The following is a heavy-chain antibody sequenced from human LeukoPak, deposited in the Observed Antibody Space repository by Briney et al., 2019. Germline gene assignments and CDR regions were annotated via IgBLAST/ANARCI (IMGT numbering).Heavy chain of an antibody. V-gene: IGHV3-23*01. Sequence: GGSLRLSCAASGFTFSSYWMSWVRQAPGKGLEWVSAISGSGGSTYYADSVKGRFTISRDNSKNTLYLQMNSLRAEDTAVYYCARVGDYYGSGSYGSWFDPWGQGTLVTVSS. CDR2: ISGSGGST. J-gene: IGHJ5*02. D-gene: IGHD3-10*01. CDR3: ARVGDYYGSGSYGSWFDP. CDR1: GFTFSSYW.